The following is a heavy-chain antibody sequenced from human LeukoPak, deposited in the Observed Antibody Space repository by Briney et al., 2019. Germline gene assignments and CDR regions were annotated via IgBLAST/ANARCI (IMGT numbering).Heavy chain of an antibody. V-gene: IGHV3-66*01. J-gene: IGHJ4*02. CDR2: IYSGGSI. D-gene: IGHD2-15*01. CDR3: AKDSRFCSGGSCYSGGLSFDY. CDR1: GLTVSSY. Sequence: GGSLRLSCAASGLTVSSYMSWVRQAPGKGLEWVSVIYSGGSIYYADSVKGRFTISRDKSKNTLYLQMNSLRAEDTAVYYCAKDSRFCSGGSCYSGGLSFDYWGQGIMVTVSS.